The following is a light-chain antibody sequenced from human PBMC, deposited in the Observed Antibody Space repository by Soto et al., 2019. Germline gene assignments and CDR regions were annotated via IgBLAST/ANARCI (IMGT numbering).Light chain of an antibody. V-gene: IGKV3-11*01. J-gene: IGKJ5*01. CDR1: QSIHTS. Sequence: VVRQSPATLSLSTGERATLFCRASQSIHTSLAWYQQKSGKPPRLVIYDSTLRANGVPDRFGGSRSGTEFTLTINSLEPEDFAMYYCQQLNVGPLNTFGQGTLLEI. CDR2: DST. CDR3: QQLNVGPLNT.